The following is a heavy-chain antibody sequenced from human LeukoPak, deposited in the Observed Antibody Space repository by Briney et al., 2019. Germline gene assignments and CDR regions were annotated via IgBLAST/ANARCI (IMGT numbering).Heavy chain of an antibody. CDR3: AKRRTHIVVVPAAIGAFDI. J-gene: IGHJ3*02. V-gene: IGHV3-23*01. CDR2: ISGSGGST. CDR1: GFTFSSYA. Sequence: PGGSLRLSCAASGFTFSSYAMGWVRQAPGKGLEWVSAISGSGGSTYYADSVKGRFTISRDNSKNTLYLQMNSLRAEDTAVHYCAKRRTHIVVVPAAIGAFDIWGQGTMVTVSS. D-gene: IGHD2-2*01.